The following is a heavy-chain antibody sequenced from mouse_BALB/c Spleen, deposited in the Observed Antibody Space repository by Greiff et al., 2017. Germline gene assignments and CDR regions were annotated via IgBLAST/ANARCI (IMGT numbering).Heavy chain of an antibody. CDR3: GRGYYGSSYWFAY. J-gene: IGHJ3*01. Sequence: DVKLQESGPELVKPGASVKISCKASGYSFTGYFMNWVKQSHGKSLEWIGRINPYNGDTFYNQKFKGKATLTVDKSSSTAHMELLSLTSEDSAVYYCGRGYYGSSYWFAYWGQGTLVTVSA. D-gene: IGHD1-1*01. V-gene: IGHV1-37*01. CDR1: GYSFTGYF. CDR2: INPYNGDT.